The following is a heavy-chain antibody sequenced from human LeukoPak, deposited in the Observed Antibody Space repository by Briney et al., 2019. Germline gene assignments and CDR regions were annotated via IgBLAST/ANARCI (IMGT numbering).Heavy chain of an antibody. D-gene: IGHD3-3*01. J-gene: IGHJ6*02. CDR1: GCTFSSYG. Sequence: GGSLRLSCAASGCTFSSYGMNWVRQAPGKGLEWVAVIWYDGNNKYYADSVKGRFTISRDNSKNTLYLQMNSLRAEDTAVYYCARGFGHFYYGMDVWGQGTTVTVS. CDR3: ARGFGHFYYGMDV. CDR2: IWYDGNNK. V-gene: IGHV3-33*01.